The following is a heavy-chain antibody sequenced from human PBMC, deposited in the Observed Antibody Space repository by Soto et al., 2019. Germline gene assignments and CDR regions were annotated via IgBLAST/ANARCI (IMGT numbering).Heavy chain of an antibody. V-gene: IGHV4-59*01. CDR2: IYFIGST. Sequence: SETLSLTCTVSGVSISSYYWSWIRQPPGKGLEWIGYIYFIGSTNYNPSLKSRVTISVDTSKNQFSLKLSSVTAADTAVYFCAREFGDGYNYPYYYYGLDVWGQGTTVTVSS. CDR3: AREFGDGYNYPYYYYGLDV. J-gene: IGHJ6*02. CDR1: GVSISSYY. D-gene: IGHD2-21*01.